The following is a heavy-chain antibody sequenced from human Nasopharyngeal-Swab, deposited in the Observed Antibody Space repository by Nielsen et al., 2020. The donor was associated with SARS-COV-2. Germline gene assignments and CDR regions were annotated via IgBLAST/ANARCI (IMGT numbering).Heavy chain of an antibody. CDR2: ISQDGSAK. CDR1: GFTFSKYW. CDR3: VRDVDRSLDY. Sequence: GESLKISCEASGFTFSKYWMTWVRQAPAKGLEWVATISQDGSAKTYVDSVKGRFPMSRDNAKNSLYLQMNSLRVDDTAVYYCVRDVDRSLDYCGQGTLVTVSS. V-gene: IGHV3-7*01. J-gene: IGHJ4*02.